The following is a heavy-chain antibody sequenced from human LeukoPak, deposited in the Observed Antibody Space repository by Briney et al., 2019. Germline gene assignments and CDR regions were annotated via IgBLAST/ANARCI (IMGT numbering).Heavy chain of an antibody. Sequence: PSETLSLTCTVSGGSISSSDYYWGWIRQPPGRRLEWIGTIYYSGSTSYNPSLKGRVTMSVDTSKSQFSLKLSSVTAADTAVYYCARHHRSGYYEVDYWGQGTLVTVSS. J-gene: IGHJ4*02. CDR1: GGSISSSDYY. CDR3: ARHHRSGYYEVDY. V-gene: IGHV4-39*01. CDR2: IYYSGST. D-gene: IGHD6-25*01.